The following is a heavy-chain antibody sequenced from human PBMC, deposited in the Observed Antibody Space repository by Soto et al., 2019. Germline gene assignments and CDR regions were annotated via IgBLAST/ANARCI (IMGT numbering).Heavy chain of an antibody. V-gene: IGHV3-7*01. CDR3: ARDGYCSGGRCYRRNDY. D-gene: IGHD2-15*01. CDR2: IKDDGSEK. CDR1: GFTFSGYW. Sequence: EVQLVKSGGGLVQPGGSLRLSCAASGFTFSGYWMTWARQAPGKGLEWVAQIKDDGSEKFYVDSVKGRFTISRDNADNLLYLQMNSLRAEDTAVYFCARDGYCSGGRCYRRNDYWGQGTLVIVSS. J-gene: IGHJ4*02.